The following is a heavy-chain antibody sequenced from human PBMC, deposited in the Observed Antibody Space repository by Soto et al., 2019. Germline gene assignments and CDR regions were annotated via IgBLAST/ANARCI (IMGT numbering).Heavy chain of an antibody. CDR1: GFTVSSNY. CDR2: IYSCGST. D-gene: IGHD2-2*01. V-gene: IGHV3-53*01. Sequence: GGSLRLSCAASGFTVSSNYMSWVRQAPGKGLEWVSVIYSCGSTYYADSVKGRFTISRDNSGNTLFLEMYSLRAEDTAVYYCARYIPGVRYYGMDVWGQGTTVTVSS. J-gene: IGHJ6*02. CDR3: ARYIPGVRYYGMDV.